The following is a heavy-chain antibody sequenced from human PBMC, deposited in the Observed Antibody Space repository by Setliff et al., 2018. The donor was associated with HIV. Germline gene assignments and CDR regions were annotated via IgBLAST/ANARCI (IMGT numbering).Heavy chain of an antibody. D-gene: IGHD1-26*01. J-gene: IGHJ3*02. V-gene: IGHV1-2*06. CDR2: ISPDNGAA. Sequence: ASVKVSCKATEFIILANKMNWVRQAPGQGLEWIGRISPDNGAAEYAPQFQGRVIMTVDTSISTAYLEIPRLTSDDAAVYYCAKASGSYYRGDAFDIWGQGTMVTVSS. CDR3: AKASGSYYRGDAFDI. CDR1: EFIILANK.